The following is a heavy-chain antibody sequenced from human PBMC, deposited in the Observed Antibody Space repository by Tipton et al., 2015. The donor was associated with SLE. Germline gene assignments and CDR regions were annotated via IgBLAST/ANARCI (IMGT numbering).Heavy chain of an antibody. D-gene: IGHD4-11*01. J-gene: IGHJ4*02. CDR1: GGSITIGYY. V-gene: IGHV4-61*01. CDR2: MYYSGFT. Sequence: TLSLTCTVSGGSITIGYYWSWIRQHPGKGLEWIGYMYYSGFTKYNPSLSSRVTISIDTSKNQFSLRLSSVTAADTAVYYCAGYSNVFFGPWGQGTLVTVSS. CDR3: AGYSNVFFGP.